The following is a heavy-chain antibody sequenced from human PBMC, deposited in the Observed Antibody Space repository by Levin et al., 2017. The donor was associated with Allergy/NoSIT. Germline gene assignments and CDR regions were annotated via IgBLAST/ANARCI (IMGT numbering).Heavy chain of an antibody. Sequence: ASVKVSCKGSGYSFTSYWIGWVRQMPGKGLEWMGIIYPGDSDTRYSPSFQGQVTISADKSISTAYLQWSSLKASDTAMYYCARTEGGYSSSSEGFDYWGQGTLVTVSS. D-gene: IGHD6-6*01. J-gene: IGHJ4*02. V-gene: IGHV5-51*01. CDR3: ARTEGGYSSSSEGFDY. CDR1: GYSFTSYW. CDR2: IYPGDSDT.